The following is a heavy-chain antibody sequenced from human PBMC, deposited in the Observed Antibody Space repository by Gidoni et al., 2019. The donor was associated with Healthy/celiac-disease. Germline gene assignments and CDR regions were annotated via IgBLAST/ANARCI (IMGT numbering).Heavy chain of an antibody. CDR1: GFTFGRYG. CDR3: ARGSGNY. Sequence: QVQLVESGGCVVQPGRSLSLSCAASGFTFGRYGMHWVRQAPGKGLEWVAVIWYDGSNKYEADAVKGRFTISRDNSKNTLYLQMNSLRAEDTAVYYCARGSGNYWGQGTLVTVSS. CDR2: IWYDGSNK. D-gene: IGHD2-15*01. V-gene: IGHV3-33*01. J-gene: IGHJ4*02.